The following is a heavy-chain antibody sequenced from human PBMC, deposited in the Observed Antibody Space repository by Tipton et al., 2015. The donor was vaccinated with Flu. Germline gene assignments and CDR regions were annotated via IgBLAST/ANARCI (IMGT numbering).Heavy chain of an antibody. Sequence: TLSLTCTISGDSISSDYYWGWIRQPPGKGLEWIGNIFRTGSTYRNPSLKSRVTISIDTSKNQFSLRLSSVTAADTAVYYCARHTGDSVRGVIDSWGQGTLVTVSS. J-gene: IGHJ4*02. D-gene: IGHD3-10*02. CDR1: GDSISSDYY. V-gene: IGHV4-38-2*02. CDR2: IFRTGST. CDR3: ARHTGDSVRGVIDS.